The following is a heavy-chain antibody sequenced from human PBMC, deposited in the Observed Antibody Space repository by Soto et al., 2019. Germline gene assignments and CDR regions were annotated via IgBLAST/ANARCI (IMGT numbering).Heavy chain of an antibody. V-gene: IGHV3-33*01. D-gene: IGHD6-19*01. CDR2: IWYDGSNK. J-gene: IGHJ6*02. CDR1: GFTFSSYG. CDR3: ARDLSGYSSGWYADYYYGMDV. Sequence: GGSLRLSCAASGFTFSSYGMHWVRQAPGKGLEWVAVIWYDGSNKYYADSVKGRFTISRDNSKNTLYLQMNSLRAEDTAVYYCARDLSGYSSGWYADYYYGMDVWGQGTTVTVSS.